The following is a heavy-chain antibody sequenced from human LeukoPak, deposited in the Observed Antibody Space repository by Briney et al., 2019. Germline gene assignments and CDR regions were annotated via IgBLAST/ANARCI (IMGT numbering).Heavy chain of an antibody. CDR1: GASISSSY. D-gene: IGHD4-17*01. V-gene: IGHV4-59*01. J-gene: IGHJ4*02. CDR3: ARDQYGDSEFDY. Sequence: AETLSPTCTVAGASISSSYWGWVRQPPGKGLGWIAYIYYSVITNYNPSLKSRVTISVDTSKNQFSLKLSSVTAADTAVYYCARDQYGDSEFDYWGQGTLVTVSS. CDR2: IYYSVIT.